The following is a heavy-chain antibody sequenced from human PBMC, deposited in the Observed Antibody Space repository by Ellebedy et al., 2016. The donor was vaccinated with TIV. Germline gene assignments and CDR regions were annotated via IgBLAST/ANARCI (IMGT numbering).Heavy chain of an antibody. Sequence: SVKVSXXASGGTFSSYAISWVRQAPGQGLEWMGGIIPIFGTANYAQKFQGRVTITADESTSTAYMELSSLRSEDTAVYYCARFRDGYNFNYWYFDLWGRGTLVTVSS. V-gene: IGHV1-69*13. J-gene: IGHJ2*01. CDR1: GGTFSSYA. D-gene: IGHD5-24*01. CDR2: IIPIFGTA. CDR3: ARFRDGYNFNYWYFDL.